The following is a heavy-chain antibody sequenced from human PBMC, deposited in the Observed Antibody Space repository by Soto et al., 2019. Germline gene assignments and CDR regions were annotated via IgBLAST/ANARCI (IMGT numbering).Heavy chain of an antibody. CDR3: ASLRETTADAFDI. CDR2: IYHSGST. CDR1: GGSISSSNL. J-gene: IGHJ3*02. D-gene: IGHD4-4*01. V-gene: IGHV4-4*02. Sequence: SETLSLTCAVSGGSISSSNLWSCVRQPPGKGLEWIGEIYHSGSTNYNPSLKSRVTISVDKSKNQFSLKLSSVTAADTAVYYCASLRETTADAFDIWGQGTMVTV.